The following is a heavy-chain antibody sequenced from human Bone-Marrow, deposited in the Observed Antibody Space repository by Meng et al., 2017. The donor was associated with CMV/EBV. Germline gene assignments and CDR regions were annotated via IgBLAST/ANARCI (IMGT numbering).Heavy chain of an antibody. V-gene: IGHV3-7*01. J-gene: IGHJ3*02. CDR3: ARRGGGGYHNGAFDI. Sequence: GESLKISCAASGFTFSSYWMSWVRQAPGKGLEWVANIEQDDSEDYHVDPVRGRFTISRDTAKNSVYLQMNSLRVDDTAVYYCARRGGGGYHNGAFDIWGRGTMVTVSS. CDR1: GFTFSSYW. D-gene: IGHD5-24*01. CDR2: IEQDDSED.